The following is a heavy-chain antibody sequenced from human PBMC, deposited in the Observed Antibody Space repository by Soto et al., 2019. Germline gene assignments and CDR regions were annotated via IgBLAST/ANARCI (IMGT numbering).Heavy chain of an antibody. CDR2: IIPIFGTA. V-gene: IGHV1-69*12. D-gene: IGHD4-17*01. J-gene: IGHJ4*02. CDR3: GGGYGPTTVTYFDY. Sequence: QVQLVQSGAEVKKPGSSVKVSCKASGGTFSSYAISWVRQAPGQGLEWMGGIIPIFGTANYAHKFQGRVTVTADESTSTADMEQSSLRFNDTAVYYGGGGYGPTTVTYFDYWGQGTLVTVSS. CDR1: GGTFSSYA.